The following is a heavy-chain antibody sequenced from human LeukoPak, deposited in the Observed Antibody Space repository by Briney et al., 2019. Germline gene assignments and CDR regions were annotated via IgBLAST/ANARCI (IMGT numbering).Heavy chain of an antibody. CDR2: ISGSGDST. V-gene: IGHV3-23*01. CDR1: GFTFSNYA. D-gene: IGHD3-16*01. Sequence: PGGSLRLSCAASGFTFSNYAMSWVRQAPGKGLEWASIISGSGDSTYYADSVKGRFPISRDNSNNTLYLQMNSLRAEDTAVYYCAKHWGPAETPFDNWGQGILVTVSS. CDR3: AKHWGPAETPFDN. J-gene: IGHJ4*02.